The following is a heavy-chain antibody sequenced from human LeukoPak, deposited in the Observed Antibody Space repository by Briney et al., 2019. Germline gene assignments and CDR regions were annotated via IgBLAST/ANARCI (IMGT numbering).Heavy chain of an antibody. Sequence: ASVKVSCKASRYTLTGYYMHWVRQAPGQGVEWVGWITPNSGGTNYAQKFQGIVTMTRDTSISTAYMELRRLRSDDTAVYYCAREYGWPYYYYYMDVWGKGTTVTVSS. CDR2: ITPNSGGT. CDR3: AREYGWPYYYYYMDV. J-gene: IGHJ6*03. D-gene: IGHD4-17*01. V-gene: IGHV1-2*02. CDR1: RYTLTGYY.